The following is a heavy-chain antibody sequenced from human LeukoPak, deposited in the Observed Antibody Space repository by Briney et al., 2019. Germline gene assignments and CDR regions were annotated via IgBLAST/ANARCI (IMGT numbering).Heavy chain of an antibody. CDR3: ARQVAAAARGHFDY. J-gene: IGHJ4*02. Sequence: SETLSLTCTVSGGSISGYYWSWIRQPPGKGLEWIGYIYTSGSTNYNPSLKSRVTISVDTSKNQFSLKLSSVTAADTAVYYCARQVAAAARGHFDYWGQGTLVTVSS. V-gene: IGHV4-4*09. CDR2: IYTSGST. CDR1: GGSISGYY. D-gene: IGHD6-13*01.